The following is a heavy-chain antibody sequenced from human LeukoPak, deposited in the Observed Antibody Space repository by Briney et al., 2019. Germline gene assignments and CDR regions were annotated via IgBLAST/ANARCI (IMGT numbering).Heavy chain of an antibody. Sequence: SETLSLTCTVSGGSISSYYWSWIRQPPGKGLEWIGYIYYSGSTNYNPSLKSRVTISVDTSKNQSSLKLSSVTAADTAVYYCAQAGPGSYMVYWGQGTLVTVSS. CDR3: AQAGPGSYMVY. CDR2: IYYSGST. CDR1: GGSISSYY. V-gene: IGHV4-59*01. J-gene: IGHJ4*02. D-gene: IGHD3-10*01.